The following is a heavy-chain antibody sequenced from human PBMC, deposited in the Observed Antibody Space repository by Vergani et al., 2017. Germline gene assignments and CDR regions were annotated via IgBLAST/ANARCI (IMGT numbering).Heavy chain of an antibody. CDR1: GFTFSSYA. D-gene: IGHD4-11*01. V-gene: IGHV3-23*01. CDR3: AKDPPVGLHSNADAFDI. CDR2: ISGSGGST. Sequence: EVQLLESGGGLVQPGGSLRLSCAASGFTFSSYAMSWVRQAPGKGLEWVSAISGSGGSTYYADSVKGRFTISRDNSKNTLYLQMNSLRAEDTAVYYCAKDPPVGLHSNADAFDIWGQGTMVTVSS. J-gene: IGHJ3*02.